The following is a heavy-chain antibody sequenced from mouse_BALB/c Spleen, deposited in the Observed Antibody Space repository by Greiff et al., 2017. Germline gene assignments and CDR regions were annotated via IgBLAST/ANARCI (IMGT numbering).Heavy chain of an antibody. CDR3: AKASTMITTNAMDY. D-gene: IGHD2-4*01. CDR1: GFSLTSYG. CDR2: IWSGGST. J-gene: IGHJ4*01. V-gene: IGHV2-2*01. Sequence: VQLQQSGPGLVQPSQSLSITCTVSGFSLTSYGVHWVRQSPGKGLEWLGVIWSGGSTDYNAAFISRLSISKDNSKSQVFLKLNSLQTDDTATYYCAKASTMITTNAMDYWGQGTSVTVSS.